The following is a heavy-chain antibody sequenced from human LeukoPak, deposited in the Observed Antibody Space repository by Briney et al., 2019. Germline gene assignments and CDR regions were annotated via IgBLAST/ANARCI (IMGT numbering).Heavy chain of an antibody. CDR1: GFTFSSYS. V-gene: IGHV3-21*01. J-gene: IGHJ4*02. CDR2: ISSSSSYI. CDR3: ARVRQWQPHFDY. D-gene: IGHD6-19*01. Sequence: GGSLRLSCAASGFTFSSYSMNWVRQAPGKGLEWVSSISSSSSYIYYADSVKGRFNISRDNAKNSLYLQMNSLRAEDTAVYYCARVRQWQPHFDYWGQGTLVTVSS.